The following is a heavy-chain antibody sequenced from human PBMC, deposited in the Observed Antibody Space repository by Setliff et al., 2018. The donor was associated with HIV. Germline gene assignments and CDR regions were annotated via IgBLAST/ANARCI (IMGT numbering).Heavy chain of an antibody. CDR2: IRYDGSNK. J-gene: IGHJ4*02. CDR1: GFTFSSYG. CDR3: AKIQNPQGYYYDSSGYYPHPGRPDY. V-gene: IGHV3-30*02. Sequence: GGSLRLSCAASGFTFSSYGMHWVRQAPGKGLEWVAFIRYDGSNKYYADSVKGRFTISRDNSKNTLYLQMSSLRAEDTAVYYCAKIQNPQGYYYDSSGYYPHPGRPDYWGQGTLVTVSS. D-gene: IGHD3-22*01.